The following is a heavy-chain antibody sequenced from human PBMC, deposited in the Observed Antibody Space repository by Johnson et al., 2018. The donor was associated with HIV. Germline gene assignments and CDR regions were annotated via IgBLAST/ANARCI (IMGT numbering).Heavy chain of an antibody. CDR1: GFTFSSYA. J-gene: IGHJ3*02. Sequence: VQLVESGGGLVQPGGSLRLSCAASGFTFSSYAMSWVRQAPGKGLEWVSAIIGSGGSTYYADSVKGRFPIYRDNSKNTLYLQRNILRAGDTAVYYCAKTKASCGGDCPLDAFDIWGQGTMVTVSS. D-gene: IGHD2-21*02. V-gene: IGHV3-23*04. CDR2: IIGSGGST. CDR3: AKTKASCGGDCPLDAFDI.